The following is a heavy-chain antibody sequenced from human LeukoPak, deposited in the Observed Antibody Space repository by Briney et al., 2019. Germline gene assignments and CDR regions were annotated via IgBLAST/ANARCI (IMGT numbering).Heavy chain of an antibody. CDR2: VDPNNGGT. J-gene: IGHJ4*02. CDR3: SRGKTVAGQDY. V-gene: IGHV1-2*02. CDR1: GYTFTGYY. Sequence: ASVKVSCKASGYTFTGYYIYWVRQAPGHGLEWMGWVDPNNGGTYFAPSFQGRLTLTWDTSTNTAYMDLTWLRSDDTAIYFCSRGKTVAGQDYWGQGTLVTVSS. D-gene: IGHD6-19*01.